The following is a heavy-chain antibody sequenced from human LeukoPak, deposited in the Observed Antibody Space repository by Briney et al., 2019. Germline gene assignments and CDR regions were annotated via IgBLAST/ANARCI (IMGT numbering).Heavy chain of an antibody. CDR1: GFTVSNYW. V-gene: IGHV3-7*01. J-gene: IGHJ4*02. Sequence: GGSLRLACAASGFTVSNYWMSSARQAPGKWMGWVACIKKEGTEKYYVDSVKGRFTISRDNTKKSLYLQMNSLRAEDTAVYYCARGRTYDILTGYSNYYFDSWGQGTLVTVSS. D-gene: IGHD3-9*01. CDR3: ARGRTYDILTGYSNYYFDS. CDR2: IKKEGTEK.